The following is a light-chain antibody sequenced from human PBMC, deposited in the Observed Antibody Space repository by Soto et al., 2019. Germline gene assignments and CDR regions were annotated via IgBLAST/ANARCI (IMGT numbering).Light chain of an antibody. V-gene: IGKV3-20*01. CDR1: QSVSSSY. CDR2: GAS. J-gene: IGKJ1*01. CDR3: QQYGSSSWT. Sequence: EVVLTQSPGTLSLSPGERATLSCRASQSVSSSYLAWYQQKPGHAPRLLIYGASSRATGIPDRFSGSGSGTDFTLTISRLEPEDFAVYYCQQYGSSSWTFGQGTRWIS.